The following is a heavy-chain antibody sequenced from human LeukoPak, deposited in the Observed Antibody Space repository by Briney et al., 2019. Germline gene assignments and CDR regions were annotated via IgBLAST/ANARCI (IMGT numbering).Heavy chain of an antibody. Sequence: SETLSLTRAVYGGSFSGYYWSWIRQPPGKGLEWIGEINHSGSTNYNPSLKSRVTISVDTSKNQFSLKLSSVTAADTAVYYCARGPYYYDSSGYYPEFDYWGQGTLVTVSS. J-gene: IGHJ4*02. D-gene: IGHD3-22*01. CDR2: INHSGST. V-gene: IGHV4-34*01. CDR3: ARGPYYYDSSGYYPEFDY. CDR1: GGSFSGYY.